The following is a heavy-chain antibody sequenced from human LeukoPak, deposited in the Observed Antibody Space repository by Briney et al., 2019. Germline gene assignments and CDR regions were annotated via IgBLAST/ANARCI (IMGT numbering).Heavy chain of an antibody. J-gene: IGHJ4*02. CDR3: AKDVPRYCSGGSCSTIDY. CDR2: IRYDGSNK. CDR1: GFTFSSYG. Sequence: GGSLRLSCAASGFTFSSYGMHWVRQAPSKGLEWVAFIRYDGSNKYYADSVKGRFTISRDNSKNTLYLQMNSLRAEDTAVYYCAKDVPRYCSGGSCSTIDYWGQGTLVTVSS. V-gene: IGHV3-30*02. D-gene: IGHD2-15*01.